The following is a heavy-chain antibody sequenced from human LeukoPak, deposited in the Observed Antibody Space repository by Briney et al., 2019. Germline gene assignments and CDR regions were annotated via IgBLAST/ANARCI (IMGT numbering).Heavy chain of an antibody. CDR1: GDSVSSNSAA. Sequence: SQTLSLTCAISGDSVSSNSAAWNWIRQSPSRGFEWLGRTYYRSKWYNDYAVSVKSRITINPDTSKNQFSLQLNSVTPEDTAVYYCAVNYYDYVWGSYRHFQHWGQGTLVTVSS. CDR2: TYYRSKWYN. J-gene: IGHJ1*01. D-gene: IGHD3-16*02. V-gene: IGHV6-1*01. CDR3: AVNYYDYVWGSYRHFQH.